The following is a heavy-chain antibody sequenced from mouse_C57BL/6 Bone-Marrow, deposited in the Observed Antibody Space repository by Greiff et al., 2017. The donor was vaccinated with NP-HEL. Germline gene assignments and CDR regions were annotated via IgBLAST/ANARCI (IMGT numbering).Heavy chain of an antibody. Sequence: VQRVESGAELARPGASVKLSCKASGYTFTSYGISWVKQRTGQGLEWIGEIYPRSGNTYYNEKFKGKATLTADKSSSTAYMELRSLTSEDSAVYFCARENDPEDFDYWGQGTTLTVSS. CDR1: GYTFTSYG. CDR2: IYPRSGNT. CDR3: ARENDPEDFDY. D-gene: IGHD2-3*01. J-gene: IGHJ2*01. V-gene: IGHV1-81*01.